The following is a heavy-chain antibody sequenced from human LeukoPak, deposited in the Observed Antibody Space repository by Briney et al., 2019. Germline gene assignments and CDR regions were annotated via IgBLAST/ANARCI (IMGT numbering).Heavy chain of an antibody. CDR2: IYYSGST. CDR1: GGSISSHY. V-gene: IGHV4-59*08. J-gene: IGHJ6*02. CDR3: AGSRWLIAQGDYYYGMDV. D-gene: IGHD5-24*01. Sequence: SETLSLTCTVSGGSISSHYWSWIRQPPGKGLEWIGYIYYSGSTNYNPSLKSRVTISVGTSKNQFSLKLSSVTAADTAVYYCAGSRWLIAQGDYYYGMDVWGQGTTVTVSS.